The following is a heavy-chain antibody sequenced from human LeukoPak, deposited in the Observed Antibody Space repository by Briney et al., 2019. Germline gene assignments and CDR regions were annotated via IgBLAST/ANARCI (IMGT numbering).Heavy chain of an antibody. V-gene: IGHV1-69*05. D-gene: IGHD4-23*01. CDR2: IIPIFGTA. J-gene: IGHJ4*02. Sequence: ASVKVSCKASGGTFSSYAISWVRQAPGQGLEWMGGIIPIFGTANYAQKFQGRVTMTRDMSTSTVYVELSSLRSEDTAVYYCARERVNSFDYWGQGTLVTVSS. CDR3: ARERVNSFDY. CDR1: GGTFSSYA.